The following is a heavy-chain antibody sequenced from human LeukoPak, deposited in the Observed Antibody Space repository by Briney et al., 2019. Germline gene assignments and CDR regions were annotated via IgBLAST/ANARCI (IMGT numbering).Heavy chain of an antibody. CDR3: AKGLYCSGGSCYGGCDY. J-gene: IGHJ4*02. V-gene: IGHV3-30*02. D-gene: IGHD2-15*01. CDR1: GFTFSSYG. CDR2: IRYDGDNK. Sequence: TGGSLRLSCAASGFTFSSYGMHWVRQAPGKGLEWVAFIRYDGDNKYYADSVKGRFTTSRDNSKNSLYLQMNSLRAEDTALYYCAKGLYCSGGSCYGGCDYWGQGTLVTVSS.